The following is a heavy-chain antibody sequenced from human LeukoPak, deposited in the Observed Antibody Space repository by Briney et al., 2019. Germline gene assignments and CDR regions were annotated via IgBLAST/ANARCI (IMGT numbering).Heavy chain of an antibody. D-gene: IGHD6-19*01. Sequence: RTSETLSLTCAVYGGSFSGYYWNWIRQPPGKGLEWIGEINHSGSTNYNPSLKSRVTISVDTSKNQFSLKLSSVTAADTAVYHCARGWQWLVDWGQGTLVTVSS. CDR2: INHSGST. CDR1: GGSFSGYY. V-gene: IGHV4-34*01. J-gene: IGHJ4*02. CDR3: ARGWQWLVD.